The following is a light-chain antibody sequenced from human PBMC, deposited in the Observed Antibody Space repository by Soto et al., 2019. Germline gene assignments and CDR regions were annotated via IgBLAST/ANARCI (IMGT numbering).Light chain of an antibody. Sequence: DIVMTQSPLSLPVTPGEPASISCRSSQSLLXXXXXXXLDWYLQKPGQSPQLLIYLGSNRASGVPDRFSGSGSGTDFTLKISRVEAEDVGVYYCMQALQTPLTFGGGTKVEIK. CDR2: LGS. J-gene: IGKJ4*01. V-gene: IGKV2-28*01. CDR3: MQALQTPLT. CDR1: QSLLXXXXXXX.